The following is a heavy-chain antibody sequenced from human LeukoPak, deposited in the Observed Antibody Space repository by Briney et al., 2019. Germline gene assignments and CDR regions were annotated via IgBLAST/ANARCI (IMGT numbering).Heavy chain of an antibody. Sequence: SETLSLTYTVSGGSISSYYWSWIRQPPGKGLEWIGYIYYSGSTNYNPSLRSRVTISVDTSKNQFSLKLSSVTAADTAVYYCARGGNYGDYDGYFDYWGQGTLVTVSS. CDR1: GGSISSYY. CDR3: ARGGNYGDYDGYFDY. V-gene: IGHV4-59*08. CDR2: IYYSGST. J-gene: IGHJ4*02. D-gene: IGHD4-17*01.